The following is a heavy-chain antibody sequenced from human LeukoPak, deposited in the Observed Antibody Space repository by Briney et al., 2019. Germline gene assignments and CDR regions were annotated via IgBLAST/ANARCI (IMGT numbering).Heavy chain of an antibody. V-gene: IGHV1-2*02. D-gene: IGHD3-22*01. CDR1: GYTFTGYY. CDR2: INPNSGGT. CDR3: ARDGVYYDSSGYSNY. J-gene: IGHJ4*02. Sequence: ASVKVSCKASGYTFTGYYMHWVRQAPGQGLEWMGWINPNSGGTNYAQKLQGRVTMTRDTSISTAYMELSRLRSDDTAVYYCARDGVYYDSSGYSNYWGQGTLVTVSS.